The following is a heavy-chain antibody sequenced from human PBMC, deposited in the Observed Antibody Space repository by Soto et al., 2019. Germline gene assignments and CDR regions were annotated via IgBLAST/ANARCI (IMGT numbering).Heavy chain of an antibody. CDR2: ISGSGGST. V-gene: IGHV3-23*01. CDR3: AKEPLGINYYDSSGYFDY. Sequence: GGSLRLSCAASGFTFSSYAMSWVRQAPGKGLEWVSAISGSGGSTYYADSVKGRFTISRDNSKNTLYLQMNSLRAEDTAVYYCAKEPLGINYYDSSGYFDYWGQGTLVTVSS. J-gene: IGHJ4*02. CDR1: GFTFSSYA. D-gene: IGHD3-22*01.